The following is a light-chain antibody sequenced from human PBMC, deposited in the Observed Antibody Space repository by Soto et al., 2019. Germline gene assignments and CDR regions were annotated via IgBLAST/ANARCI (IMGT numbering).Light chain of an antibody. V-gene: IGKV3-15*01. J-gene: IGKJ4*01. Sequence: EIVMTQSPATLSVSPGERATLSCRASPSVGRNLAWYQQKPGQAPRVLIYGASTRATGIPARFSGSGSGTEFTLNISSVQSEDFAIYSCKQYNHWPPLTFGGGTKVEIK. CDR3: KQYNHWPPLT. CDR1: PSVGRN. CDR2: GAS.